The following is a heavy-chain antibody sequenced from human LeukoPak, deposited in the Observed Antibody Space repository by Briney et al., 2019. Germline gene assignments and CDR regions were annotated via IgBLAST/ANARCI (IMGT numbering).Heavy chain of an antibody. CDR1: GVSISSTSYY. CDR2: IYYSGST. D-gene: IGHD3-16*01. J-gene: IGHJ4*02. V-gene: IGHV4-39*01. CDR3: ARANYDYVWGGIDY. Sequence: SETLSLTCTVSGVSISSTSYYWGWIRQPPGKGLEWIASIYYSGSTYYNPSLKSRVTISVDTSKNQFSLKLSSVTAADTAVYYCARANYDYVWGGIDYWGQGTLVTVSS.